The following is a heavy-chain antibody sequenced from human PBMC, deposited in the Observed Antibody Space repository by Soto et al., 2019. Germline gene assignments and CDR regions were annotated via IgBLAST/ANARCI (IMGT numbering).Heavy chain of an antibody. CDR2: IYHSRRT. CDR3: ARDSAAVVPRHDFDI. CDR1: GGSISSSNW. Sequence: QVQLQESRPGLVKPSGTLSLTCAVSGGSISSSNWWSWVRQPPGKGLEWIGEIYHSRRTNDNPALKSRVIISVDKYKTQFSLKLSSVTAADTDVYCCARDSAAVVPRHDFDIWGQGTMVTVSS. D-gene: IGHD6-25*01. V-gene: IGHV4-4*01. J-gene: IGHJ3*02.